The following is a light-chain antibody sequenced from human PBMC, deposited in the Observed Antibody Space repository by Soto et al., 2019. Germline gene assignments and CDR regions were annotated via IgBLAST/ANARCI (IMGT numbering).Light chain of an antibody. CDR2: GAS. Sequence: ILMTQSPGTLSVSPGERATLSCRARQSVSSNLAWYQQRPGQAPRLLIYGASSRATGIPDRFSGSGSGTDFTLTISRLEPEDSAVYFCQHYSSQTFGQGTKVDIK. V-gene: IGKV3-20*01. CDR1: QSVSSN. CDR3: QHYSSQT. J-gene: IGKJ1*01.